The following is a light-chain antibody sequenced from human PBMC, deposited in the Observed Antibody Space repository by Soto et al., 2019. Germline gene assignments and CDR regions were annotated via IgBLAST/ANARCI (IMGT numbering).Light chain of an antibody. V-gene: IGLV2-8*01. CDR3: CSYASSSSYV. CDR2: EVS. Sequence: SVLTQPPSASGSPGQSVTISCTGTSSDVGGYNYVSWYQQHPGKAPKLMIYEVSKRPSGVPDRFSGSKSGNTASLTVSGLQAEDEADYYCCSYASSSSYVFGTGTKVT. CDR1: SSDVGGYNY. J-gene: IGLJ1*01.